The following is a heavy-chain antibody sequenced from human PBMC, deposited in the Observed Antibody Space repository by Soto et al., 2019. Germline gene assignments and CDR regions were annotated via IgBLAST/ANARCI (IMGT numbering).Heavy chain of an antibody. CDR2: INDNGGTT. V-gene: IGHV3-23*01. J-gene: IGHJ4*02. CDR1: GYSFSSYA. D-gene: IGHD3-22*01. CDR3: ATKRGYYDSGGPLDY. Sequence: LRLSCAASGYSFSSYAMSWVRQAPGKGLEWVSFINDNGGTTYYADFVKGRFTVSRDNSKNTLYLQMNSLTVEDTAVYYCATKRGYYDSGGPLDYWGQGTLVTVS.